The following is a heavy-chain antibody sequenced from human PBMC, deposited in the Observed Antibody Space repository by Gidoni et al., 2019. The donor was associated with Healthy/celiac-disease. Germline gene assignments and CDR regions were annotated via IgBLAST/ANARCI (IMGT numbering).Heavy chain of an antibody. Sequence: EVQLLESGGGSVQPGGSLRHSCAVSGFTFSNYAMNWVRQAPGQGLAWVSAISPAGGSPYYADSVKGRFTISRDNSKNTLFLEMNNLRAEDTAVYYCTRDGKFRTDGFDVWGPGSMVTVSS. CDR3: TRDGKFRTDGFDV. CDR1: GFTFSNYA. D-gene: IGHD1-26*01. J-gene: IGHJ3*01. V-gene: IGHV3-23*01. CDR2: ISPAGGSP.